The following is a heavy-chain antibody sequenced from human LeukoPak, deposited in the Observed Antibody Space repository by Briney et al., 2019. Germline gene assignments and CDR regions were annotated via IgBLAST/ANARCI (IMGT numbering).Heavy chain of an antibody. J-gene: IGHJ1*01. CDR3: AGIDYGDYVQR. Sequence: PSETLSLTCTVSRGSISSYYWSWIRQPPGKGLEWIGYIYYSGSTNYNPSLKSRVTISVDTSKNQFSLKLRSVTAADTAVYYCAGIDYGDYVQRWGQGTLVTVSS. V-gene: IGHV4-59*01. CDR1: RGSISSYY. CDR2: IYYSGST. D-gene: IGHD4-17*01.